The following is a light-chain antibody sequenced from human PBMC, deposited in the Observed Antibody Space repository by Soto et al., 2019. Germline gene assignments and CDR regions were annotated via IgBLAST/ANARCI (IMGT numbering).Light chain of an antibody. CDR3: PQYGSSPPIT. V-gene: IGKV3-20*01. Sequence: EIVLTQSTGTLSLSPGERATLSCRASQSVSSSYLAWYQHKPGQAPMILIYGASSRATVILDRCSGSGSQTDFTVTISRMQPEDSAVYYCPQYGSSPPITFVQGTRLEIK. J-gene: IGKJ5*01. CDR1: QSVSSSY. CDR2: GAS.